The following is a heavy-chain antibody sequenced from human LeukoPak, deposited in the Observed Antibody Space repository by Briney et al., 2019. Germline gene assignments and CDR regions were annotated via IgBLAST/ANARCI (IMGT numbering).Heavy chain of an antibody. J-gene: IGHJ4*02. D-gene: IGHD1-26*01. CDR3: ARDLGGIYFDY. V-gene: IGHV4-59*01. CDR2: IHFSGST. CDR1: GGSISVYY. Sequence: SETLSLTCTVSGGSISVYYWSWIRQPPGKGLEWIGSIHFSGSTNYNPSLRSRVTISVDTSKNQLSLKLSSVTAADTAVYYCARDLGGIYFDYWGQGTLVTVSS.